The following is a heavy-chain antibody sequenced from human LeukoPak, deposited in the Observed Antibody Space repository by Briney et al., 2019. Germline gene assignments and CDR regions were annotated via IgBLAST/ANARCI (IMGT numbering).Heavy chain of an antibody. Sequence: ASVKVSCKASGYTFTSYYMHWVRQAPGQGLEWMGIINPSGGSTSYAQKFQGRVTTTRDMSTSTVYMELSSLRSEDTAVYYCARAVGTTTTRLGYWGQGTLVTVSS. V-gene: IGHV1-46*01. CDR1: GYTFTSYY. CDR2: INPSGGST. D-gene: IGHD1-26*01. J-gene: IGHJ4*02. CDR3: ARAVGTTTTRLGY.